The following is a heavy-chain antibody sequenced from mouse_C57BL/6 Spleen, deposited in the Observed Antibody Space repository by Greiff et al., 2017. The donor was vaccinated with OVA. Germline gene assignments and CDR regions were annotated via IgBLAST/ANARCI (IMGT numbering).Heavy chain of an antibody. CDR1: GFTFSDYG. J-gene: IGHJ4*01. CDR2: ISSGSSTI. CDR3: VPLRLDY. Sequence: DVHLVESGGGLVKPGGSLKLSCAASGFTFSDYGMHWVRQAPEKGLEWVAYISSGSSTIYYADTVKGRFTISRDNAKNTLFLQMTSLRAEDTAMYYCVPLRLDYWGQGPSVTVSS. D-gene: IGHD2-12*01. V-gene: IGHV5-17*01.